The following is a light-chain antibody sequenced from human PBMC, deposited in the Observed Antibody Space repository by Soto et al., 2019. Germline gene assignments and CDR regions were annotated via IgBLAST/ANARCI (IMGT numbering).Light chain of an antibody. CDR1: QTVSTTY. CDR3: QQYGGSPLT. J-gene: IGKJ4*01. V-gene: IGKV3-20*01. CDR2: GAS. Sequence: EIVLSPSPGTLSLSPGETATLSCRASQTVSTTYLAWYQQKPGQAPRLLIYGASSRATGIPDRFSGSGSGTDFTLTISRLEPEDFAVYYCQQYGGSPLTFGGGTKVDIK.